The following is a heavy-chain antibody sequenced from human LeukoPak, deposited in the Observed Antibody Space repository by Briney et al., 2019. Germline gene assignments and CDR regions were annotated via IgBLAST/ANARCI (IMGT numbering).Heavy chain of an antibody. Sequence: VGSLRLSCAASGFTFSNAWMSWVRQAPGKGLEWVGRIKSKTDGGTTDYAAPVKGRFTISRDDSKNTLYLQMNSLKTEDTAVYYCTTDGEYSNYGAEAFDIWGQGTMVTVSS. CDR2: IKSKTDGGTT. CDR1: GFTFSNAW. CDR3: TTDGEYSNYGAEAFDI. J-gene: IGHJ3*02. D-gene: IGHD4-11*01. V-gene: IGHV3-15*01.